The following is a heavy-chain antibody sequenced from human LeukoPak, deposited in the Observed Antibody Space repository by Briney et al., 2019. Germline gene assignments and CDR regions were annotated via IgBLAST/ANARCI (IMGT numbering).Heavy chain of an antibody. D-gene: IGHD2-2*01. V-gene: IGHV3-69-1*01. J-gene: IGHJ4*02. CDR2: ISSSSYI. CDR3: ARDSSSTSCYVD. Sequence: GGSLRLSCAASGFTFSNAWMSWVRQAPGKGLEWVSSISSSSYIYYADSVKGRFTISRDNAKNSLYLQMNSLRAEDTAVYYCARDSSSTSCYVDWGQGTLVTVSS. CDR1: GFTFSNAW.